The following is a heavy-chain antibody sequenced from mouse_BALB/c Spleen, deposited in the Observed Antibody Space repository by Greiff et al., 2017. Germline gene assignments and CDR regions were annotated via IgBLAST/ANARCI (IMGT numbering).Heavy chain of an antibody. D-gene: IGHD2-3*01. CDR1: GYSITSDYA. V-gene: IGHV3-2*02. CDR2: ISYSGST. CDR3: ASGDGYYGRYFDY. Sequence: EVKLQESGPGLVKPSQSLSLTCTVTGYSITSDYAWNWIRQFPGNKLEWMGYISYSGSTSYNPSLKSRISITRDTSKNQFFLQLNSVTTEDTATYDCASGDGYYGRYFDYWGQGTTLTVSS. J-gene: IGHJ2*01.